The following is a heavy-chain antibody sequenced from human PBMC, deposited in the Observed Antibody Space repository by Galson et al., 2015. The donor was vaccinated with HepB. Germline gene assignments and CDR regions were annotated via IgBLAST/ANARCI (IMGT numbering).Heavy chain of an antibody. D-gene: IGHD2-2*01. CDR1: GGSISSSSYY. V-gene: IGHV4-39*01. CDR2: IYYSGST. CDR3: ARLPHSVVRVFDI. Sequence: TLSLTCTVSGGSISSSSYYWGWIRQPPGKGLEWIGNIYYSGSTYYNPSLKSRVTISVDTSKNQFSLKLSSVTATDTAVYYCARLPHSVVRVFDIWGQGTRVTVSS. J-gene: IGHJ3*02.